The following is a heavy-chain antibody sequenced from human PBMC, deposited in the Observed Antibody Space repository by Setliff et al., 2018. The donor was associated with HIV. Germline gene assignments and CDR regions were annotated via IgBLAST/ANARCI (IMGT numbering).Heavy chain of an antibody. Sequence: LSLTCVASGGSLSSYYWSWIRQTPGKGLEWIGEIHPTGHINYNPSYKSRVTVSLDTSKIQFSLKLNSVTAADTGVYYCAAFDSGRDVWGQGTLVTVSS. CDR1: GGSLSSYY. CDR2: IHPTGHI. D-gene: IGHD6-19*01. J-gene: IGHJ4*02. CDR3: AAFDSGRDV. V-gene: IGHV4-34*01.